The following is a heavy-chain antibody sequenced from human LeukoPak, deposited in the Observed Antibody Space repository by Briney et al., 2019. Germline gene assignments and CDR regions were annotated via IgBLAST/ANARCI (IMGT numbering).Heavy chain of an antibody. CDR1: GGTFSSYA. CDR2: IIPIFGTA. Sequence: SVKVSCKASGGTFSSYAISWVRQAPGQGLEWMGGIIPIFGTANYAQKFQGRVTITADESTSTAYMELSSLRSEDTAVYYCARAPGGYGSGSRGAFDIWGQGTIVTVSS. V-gene: IGHV1-69*13. J-gene: IGHJ3*02. CDR3: ARAPGGYGSGSRGAFDI. D-gene: IGHD3-10*01.